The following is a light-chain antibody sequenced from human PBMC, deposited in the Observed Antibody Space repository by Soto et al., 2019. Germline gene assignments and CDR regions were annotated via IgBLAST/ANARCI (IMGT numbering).Light chain of an antibody. CDR1: SSDLGDYNY. Sequence: QSALTQPASVSGSPGQSITISCTGTSSDLGDYNYVSWYQQYPGKAPKLMIYDVSNRPSGVSNRFSGSKSGNTASLTISGLQAEDEADYYCSSYTISSTRVFGGGTKLTVL. CDR2: DVS. V-gene: IGLV2-14*01. J-gene: IGLJ2*01. CDR3: SSYTISSTRV.